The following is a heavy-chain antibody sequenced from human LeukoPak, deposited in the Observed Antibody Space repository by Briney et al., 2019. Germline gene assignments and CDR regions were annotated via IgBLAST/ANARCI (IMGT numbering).Heavy chain of an antibody. CDR3: AIRGYRGYYFDY. Sequence: ASVKVSCKVSGYTLTELSMHWVRQAPGKGLEWMGGFDPEDGETIYAQKFQGRVTMTEDTSTDTAYMELSTLRSEDTAVYYWAIRGYRGYYFDYWGQGTLVTVSS. CDR1: GYTLTELS. J-gene: IGHJ4*02. V-gene: IGHV1-24*01. D-gene: IGHD5-18*01. CDR2: FDPEDGET.